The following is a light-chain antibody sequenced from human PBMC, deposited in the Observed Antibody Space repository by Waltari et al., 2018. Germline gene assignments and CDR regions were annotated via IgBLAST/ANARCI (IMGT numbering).Light chain of an antibody. V-gene: IGLV1-51*01. J-gene: IGLJ2*01. CDR1: SSNIGNNP. Sequence: QSVLTQPPSVSAAPGQKVTISCSGSSSNIGNNPVSWYQQVPGTAPKLLIYDNHDRPSWIPDRFSGSQSGTSATLGITGLQTGDAADYYCETWDGSLRGVVFGGGTKLTVL. CDR3: ETWDGSLRGVV. CDR2: DNH.